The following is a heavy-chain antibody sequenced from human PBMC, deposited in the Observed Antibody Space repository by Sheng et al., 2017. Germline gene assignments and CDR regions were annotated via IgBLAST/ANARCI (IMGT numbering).Heavy chain of an antibody. J-gene: IGHJ4*02. Sequence: QVQLVQSGAEVKKPGASMKVSCKASGYTFTSYDINWVRQATGQGPEWMGWMNPKSGNTGYAQKFQGRVTMTRNTSISTAYMELSSLRSEDTAVYYCARGRLQDCSSTSCYIGYWGQGTPVTVSS. CDR2: MNPKSGNT. D-gene: IGHD2-2*02. CDR1: GYTFTSYD. V-gene: IGHV1-8*01. CDR3: ARGRLQDCSSTSCYIGY.